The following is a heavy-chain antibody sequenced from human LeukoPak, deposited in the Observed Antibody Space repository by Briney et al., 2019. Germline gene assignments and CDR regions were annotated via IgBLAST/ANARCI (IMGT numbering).Heavy chain of an antibody. CDR2: INPNSGGT. V-gene: IGHV1-2*02. Sequence: ASVKVSCKASGYIFTGYYMHWVRQAPGQGLEWMGWINPNSGGTNYAQKFQGRVTMTRDTSTSTAYMELRSLRSDDTAVYYCARLTYDSGVDYWGQGTLVTVSS. D-gene: IGHD3-10*01. CDR3: ARLTYDSGVDY. J-gene: IGHJ4*02. CDR1: GYIFTGYY.